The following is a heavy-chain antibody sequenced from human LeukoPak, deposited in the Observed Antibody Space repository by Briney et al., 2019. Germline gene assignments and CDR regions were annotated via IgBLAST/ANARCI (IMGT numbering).Heavy chain of an antibody. D-gene: IGHD1-26*01. CDR3: ARVGYSGSYYEDY. V-gene: IGHV3-11*04. Sequence: GVSLRLSCAAPGFTFSDYYMSWIRQAPGKGLEWVSYISSSGSSIYYADSVKGRFTISRDNAKNSLYLQMNSLRAEDTAVYYCARVGYSGSYYEDYWGQGTLVTVSS. CDR1: GFTFSDYY. CDR2: ISSSGSSI. J-gene: IGHJ4*02.